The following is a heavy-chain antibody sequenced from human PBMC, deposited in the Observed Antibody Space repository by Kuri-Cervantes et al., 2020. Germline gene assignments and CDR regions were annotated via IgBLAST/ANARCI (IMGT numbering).Heavy chain of an antibody. CDR1: DGSFSDYY. CDR3: ARDYGSGSYGAHYMDV. CDR2: INHHGST. V-gene: IGHV4-34*01. J-gene: IGHJ6*03. D-gene: IGHD3-10*01. Sequence: SETLSLTCAVFDGSFSDYYWTWIRQPPGKGLEWIGEINHHGSTNYNPSLKSRVAMSADTSKNQFSLKLISVTAADTAVYYCARDYGSGSYGAHYMDVWGKGTTVTVSS.